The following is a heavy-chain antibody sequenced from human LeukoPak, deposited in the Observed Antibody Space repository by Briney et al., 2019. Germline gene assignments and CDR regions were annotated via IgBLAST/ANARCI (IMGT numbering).Heavy chain of an antibody. CDR3: AKGDTTWELPHDY. Sequence: GGSLRLSCAVSGFTFSSYGMSWVRQAPGKGLEWVSAISGSGGSTYYADSVKGRFTISRDNSKNTLYLQMNSLRAEDTAVYYCAKGDTTWELPHDYWGQGTLVTVSS. J-gene: IGHJ4*02. V-gene: IGHV3-23*01. D-gene: IGHD1-26*01. CDR1: GFTFSSYG. CDR2: ISGSGGST.